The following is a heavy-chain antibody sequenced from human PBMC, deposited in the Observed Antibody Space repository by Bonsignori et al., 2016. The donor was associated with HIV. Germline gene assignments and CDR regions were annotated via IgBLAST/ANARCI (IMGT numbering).Heavy chain of an antibody. CDR1: GFSFSITW. D-gene: IGHD1-26*01. J-gene: IGHJ6*02. CDR3: TTDQVGFGMDV. CDR2: IKSETDGGTT. V-gene: IGHV3-15*01. Sequence: EVRLVESGGGLIKPGGSLRLSCAASGFSFSITWMSWVRQAPGKGLEWVGRIKSETDGGTTDYAAPLKGRFTISRDNSKDMLFLQMNSLKTEDSAVYYCTTDQVGFGMDVWGRGSQVTV.